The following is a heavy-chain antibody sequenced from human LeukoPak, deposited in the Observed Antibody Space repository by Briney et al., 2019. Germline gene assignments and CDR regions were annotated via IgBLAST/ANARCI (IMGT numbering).Heavy chain of an antibody. Sequence: GGSLRLSCAASGFTFSDYYMSWIRPAPGKGLVWVSRINHDGSSTNYADSVKGRFTISRDNAKNTLHLQMNSLRAEDTAVYYCVRDWGYDSSGYWQKYFDSWGQGTLVTVSS. CDR2: INHDGSST. V-gene: IGHV3-74*01. CDR3: VRDWGYDSSGYWQKYFDS. J-gene: IGHJ4*02. D-gene: IGHD3-22*01. CDR1: GFTFSDYY.